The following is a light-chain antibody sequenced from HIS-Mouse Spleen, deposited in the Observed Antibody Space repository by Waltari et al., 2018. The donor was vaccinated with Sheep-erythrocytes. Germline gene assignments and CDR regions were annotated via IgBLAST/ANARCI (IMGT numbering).Light chain of an antibody. J-gene: IGKJ1*01. CDR2: LGS. CDR1: QSLLHSNGYNY. V-gene: IGKV2-28*01. Sequence: IVMTQSPLSLPVTPGEPASISCRSSQSLLHSNGYNYLDWYLQKPGQSPHLLIYLGSNRASGVPDRFSGSGSGTDFTLRISRVEAEDVGVYYCMQALQTPWTFGQGTKVEFK. CDR3: MQALQTPWT.